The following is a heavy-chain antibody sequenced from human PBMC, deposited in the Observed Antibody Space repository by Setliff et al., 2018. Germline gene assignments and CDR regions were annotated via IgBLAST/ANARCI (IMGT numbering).Heavy chain of an antibody. V-gene: IGHV7-4-1*02. CDR1: GYTFTTYA. D-gene: IGHD3-10*01. J-gene: IGHJ6*03. Sequence: GASVKVSCKASGYTFTTYAMGWMRQAPGQRLEWMGWINTNTGNPSYAQGFTGRFVFSLDTSVSTAYPQISSLKPEDTAVYYCARASRFGTVKWRGDYYMDVWGKGTTVTVSS. CDR3: ARASRFGTVKWRGDYYMDV. CDR2: INTNTGNP.